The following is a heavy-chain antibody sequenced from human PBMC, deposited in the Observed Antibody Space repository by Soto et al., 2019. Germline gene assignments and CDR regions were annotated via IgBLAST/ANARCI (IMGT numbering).Heavy chain of an antibody. V-gene: IGHV5-10-1*01. CDR2: IDPSDSYT. CDR1: GYSFTSYW. J-gene: IGHJ3*02. Sequence: GESLKISCKGSGYSFTSYWISWVRQMPGKGLEWMGRIDPSDSYTNYSPSFQGHVTISADKSISTAYLQWSSLKASDTAMYYCERSNSSSWHLTGAFDIWGQGTMVTVSS. D-gene: IGHD6-13*01. CDR3: ERSNSSSWHLTGAFDI.